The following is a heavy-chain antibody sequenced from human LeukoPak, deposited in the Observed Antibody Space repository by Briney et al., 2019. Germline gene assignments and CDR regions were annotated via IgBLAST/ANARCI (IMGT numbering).Heavy chain of an antibody. CDR2: INSDGSST. CDR3: ARGGVYSTSAVDY. V-gene: IGHV3-74*01. CDR1: GFTFSTYW. D-gene: IGHD6-6*01. J-gene: IGHJ4*02. Sequence: GGSLRLSCAASGFTFSTYWMHWVRQAPGKGLVWVSRINSDGSSTIYADSVKGRFTISRDNAKNTLYLQMNSLRADDTAVYYCARGGVYSTSAVDYWGQGTLVTVSS.